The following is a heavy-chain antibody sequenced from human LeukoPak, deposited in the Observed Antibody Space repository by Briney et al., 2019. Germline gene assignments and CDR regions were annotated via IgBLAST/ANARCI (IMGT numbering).Heavy chain of an antibody. CDR3: ARDQGYSGYDSEIPAGLG. V-gene: IGHV3-7*01. CDR1: GFTFSSYW. Sequence: GGSLRLTCAATGFTFSSYWMSWVRQAPGKGLAWVANIKQDGSEKYYLDSGKGRFTISRDNAKNSLYLQMNSLRAEDTAVYYCARDQGYSGYDSEIPAGLGWGQGTLVTVS. D-gene: IGHD5-12*01. CDR2: IKQDGSEK. J-gene: IGHJ4*02.